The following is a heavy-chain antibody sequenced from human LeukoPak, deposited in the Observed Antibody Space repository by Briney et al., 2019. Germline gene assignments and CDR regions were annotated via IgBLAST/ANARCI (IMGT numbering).Heavy chain of an antibody. Sequence: GASVKVSCKVSGYSLTELSMHWVRQAPGKGLEWMGGFDPEDGETIYAQKFQGRVTMTEDTSTDTAYMELSSLRSEDTAVYYCATDITGTTRWFDPWGQGTLVTVSS. CDR2: FDPEDGET. J-gene: IGHJ5*02. D-gene: IGHD1-7*01. V-gene: IGHV1-24*01. CDR1: GYSLTELS. CDR3: ATDITGTTRWFDP.